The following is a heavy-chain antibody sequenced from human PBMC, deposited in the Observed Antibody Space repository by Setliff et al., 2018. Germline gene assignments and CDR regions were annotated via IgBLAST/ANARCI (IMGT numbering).Heavy chain of an antibody. CDR2: IYPGDSDT. CDR3: ARRGWGSSSGDCYSPKGCYYYYMDV. Sequence: GESLKISCKGSGYTFTNYWIGWVRQMPGKGLEWMGLIYPGDSDTRYSPSFQGQVTISADKSIGTAYLQWSSLKASDTAIYYCARRGWGSSSGDCYSPKGCYYYYMDVWGKGTTVTVSS. D-gene: IGHD2-21*02. V-gene: IGHV5-51*01. CDR1: GYTFTNYW. J-gene: IGHJ6*03.